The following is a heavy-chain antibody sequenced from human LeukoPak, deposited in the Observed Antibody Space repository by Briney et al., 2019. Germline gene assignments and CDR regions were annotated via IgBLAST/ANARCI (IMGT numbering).Heavy chain of an antibody. D-gene: IGHD6-6*01. CDR2: IHASDPT. Sequence: ETSSLTCYVSGGSTSTYYGSWIRRHARERLGLMAYIHASDPTNYNPSLNNGIATTADTSNNQFALKLSSVTAAAAAVYYCARHEADIAARPFDNRGQGTLVTASS. J-gene: IGHJ4*02. CDR3: ARHEADIAARPFDN. V-gene: IGHV4-4*09. CDR1: GGSTSTYY.